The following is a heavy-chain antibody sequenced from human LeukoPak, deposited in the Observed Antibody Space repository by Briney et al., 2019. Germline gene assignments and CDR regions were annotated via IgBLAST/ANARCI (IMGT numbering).Heavy chain of an antibody. Sequence: GGSLRLSCAASGFTFSSDWMHWVRQAPGKGLVWVSRMNDDGGIINYADAVKGRFTISRDNAKNTLYLQMKSLRVEDTAVYYCARALGSPLDYWGQGTLVTVSS. J-gene: IGHJ4*02. D-gene: IGHD1-26*01. CDR2: MNDDGGII. V-gene: IGHV3-74*01. CDR3: ARALGSPLDY. CDR1: GFTFSSDW.